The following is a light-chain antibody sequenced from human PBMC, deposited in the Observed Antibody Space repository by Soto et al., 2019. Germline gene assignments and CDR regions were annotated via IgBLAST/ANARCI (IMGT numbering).Light chain of an antibody. CDR2: EVS. CDR1: SSDVGGYNY. CDR3: SSYAGSNSP. V-gene: IGLV2-8*01. Sequence: QSALTQPPSASGSPGQSVTISCTGTSSDVGGYNYVSWYQQHPGKAPKLMIYEVSKRPSGVPDGFSGSKSGNTASLTVSGLQAEDEADYYCSSYAGSNSPFGTGTKVTVL. J-gene: IGLJ1*01.